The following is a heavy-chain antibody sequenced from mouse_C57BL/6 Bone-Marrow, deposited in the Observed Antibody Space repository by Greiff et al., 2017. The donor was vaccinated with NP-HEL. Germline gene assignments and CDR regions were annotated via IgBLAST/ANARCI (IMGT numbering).Heavy chain of an antibody. V-gene: IGHV1-19*01. J-gene: IGHJ4*01. CDR2: INPYNGGT. CDR1: GYTFTDYY. D-gene: IGHD2-2*01. CDR3: ARYYGYVLYYAMDY. Sequence: VQLQQSGPVLVKPGASVKMSCKASGYTFTDYYMNWVKQSHGKSLEWIGVINPYNGGTSYNQKFKGKATLTVDKSSSTAYMELNSLTSEDSAVYYCARYYGYVLYYAMDYWGQGTLVTVSS.